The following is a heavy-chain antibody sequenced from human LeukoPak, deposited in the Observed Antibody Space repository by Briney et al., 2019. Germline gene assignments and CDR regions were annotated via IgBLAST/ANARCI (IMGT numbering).Heavy chain of an antibody. J-gene: IGHJ4*02. CDR1: GFTFSSYA. CDR2: ISGSGGST. V-gene: IGHV3-23*01. CDR3: AKREPVYYYDSSGYYSDY. D-gene: IGHD3-22*01. Sequence: GGSLRLSCAASGFTFSSYAMSWDRQAPGKGLEWVSAISGSGGSTYYADSVKGRFTISGDNSKNTLYLQMNSLSAEDTAVYYCAKREPVYYYDSSGYYSDYWGQGTLVTVSS.